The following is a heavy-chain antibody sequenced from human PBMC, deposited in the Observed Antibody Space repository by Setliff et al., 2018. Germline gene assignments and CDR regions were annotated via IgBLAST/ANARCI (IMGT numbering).Heavy chain of an antibody. D-gene: IGHD3-10*01. CDR2: INHSGST. V-gene: IGHV4-34*01. CDR3: GRVDFTMIQGVVGH. CDR1: GGSFSNYY. J-gene: IGHJ1*01. Sequence: SETLSLTCTVYGGSFSNYYWSWIRQPPGKGLEWIGEINHSGSTNYNPSLKSRVTFSVDASKNQFSLKLASVTAADTAVYYCGRVDFTMIQGVVGHWGQGTLVTVSS.